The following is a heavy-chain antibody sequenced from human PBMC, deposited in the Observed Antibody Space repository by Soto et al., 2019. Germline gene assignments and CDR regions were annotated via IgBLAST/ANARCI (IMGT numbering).Heavy chain of an antibody. Sequence: QVQLVESGGGVVQAGTSLRLSCAASGFSFSSHGMHWVRQAPGKGLEWVAVIWYDGTRKYYADSVKGRFTISRDDSKNSLYLQMNSLRAEDTAVYYCARDPHSTFDYGGQGPLVTVSS. J-gene: IGHJ4*02. CDR3: ARDPHSTFDY. D-gene: IGHD2-21*01. CDR1: GFSFSSHG. CDR2: IWYDGTRK. V-gene: IGHV3-33*01.